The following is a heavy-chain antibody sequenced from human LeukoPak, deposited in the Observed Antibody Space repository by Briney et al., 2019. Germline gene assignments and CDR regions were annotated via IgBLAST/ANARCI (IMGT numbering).Heavy chain of an antibody. J-gene: IGHJ4*02. D-gene: IGHD2-15*01. CDR2: ISYDGSNK. V-gene: IGHV3-30-3*01. CDR1: GFTFSSYA. Sequence: PGRSLRLSCAASGFTFSSYAMHWVRQAPGKGLEWVAVISYDGSNKYYADSVKGRFTISRDNSKNTLYLQMNSLRAEDTAIYYCAKVGGGWYFDYWGQGTLVTVSS. CDR3: AKVGGGWYFDY.